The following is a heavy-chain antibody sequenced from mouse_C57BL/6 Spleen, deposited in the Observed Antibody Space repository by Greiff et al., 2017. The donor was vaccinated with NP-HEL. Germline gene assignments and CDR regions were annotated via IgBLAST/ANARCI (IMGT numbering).Heavy chain of an antibody. V-gene: IGHV5-15*01. CDR3: ASLDSRYAMDY. CDR2: ISNLAYSI. J-gene: IGHJ4*01. Sequence: EVKLMESGGGLVQPGGSLKLSCAASGFTFSDYGMAWVRQAPRKGPEWVAFISNLAYSIYYADTVTGRFTISRENAKNTLYLEMSSLRSEDTAMYYCASLDSRYAMDYWGQGTSVTVSS. CDR1: GFTFSDYG. D-gene: IGHD3-2*01.